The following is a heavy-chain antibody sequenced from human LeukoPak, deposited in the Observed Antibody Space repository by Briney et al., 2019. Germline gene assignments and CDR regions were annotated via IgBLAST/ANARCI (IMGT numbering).Heavy chain of an antibody. D-gene: IGHD6-19*01. CDR2: TKQDGRDK. V-gene: IGHV3-7*01. Sequence: SLRLSCAPSGFTFTRYCISCVRQAPGKLRGWGANTKQDGRDKYSVDSVQGRFTISRDHANNSLYLQMNSLRAEDTPLYYCGRDVRSSGWYGYWGQGTLVTVSS. CDR3: GRDVRSSGWYGY. J-gene: IGHJ4*02. CDR1: GFTFTRYC.